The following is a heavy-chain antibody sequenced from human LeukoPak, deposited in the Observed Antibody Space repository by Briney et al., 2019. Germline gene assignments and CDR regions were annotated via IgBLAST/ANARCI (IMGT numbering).Heavy chain of an antibody. J-gene: IGHJ5*02. D-gene: IGHD6-13*01. CDR3: ARVPSTGYSSSWYRKKETNWFDP. Sequence: ASVKVSCKASGYTFTSYYMHWVRQAPGQGLEWMGILNPSGGSTSYAQKFQGRVTMTRDTSTSTVYMELSSLRSEDTAVYYCARVPSTGYSSSWYRKKETNWFDPWGQGTLVTVSS. CDR1: GYTFTSYY. V-gene: IGHV1-46*01. CDR2: LNPSGGST.